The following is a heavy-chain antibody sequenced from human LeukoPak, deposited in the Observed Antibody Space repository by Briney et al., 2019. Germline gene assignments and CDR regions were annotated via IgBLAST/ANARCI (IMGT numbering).Heavy chain of an antibody. D-gene: IGHD5-24*01. Sequence: GGSLRLSCAASGFTFSSHETNWVRQAPGKGLEWISYISNSGSTIYYADSVKGRFTISRDNAKNSLYLQMNSLRAEDTAVYYCASEPHTTKRWPQIHGYQYYMNVWGKGTTVTVSS. J-gene: IGHJ6*03. CDR1: GFTFSSHE. CDR2: ISNSGSTI. V-gene: IGHV3-48*03. CDR3: ASEPHTTKRWPQIHGYQYYMNV.